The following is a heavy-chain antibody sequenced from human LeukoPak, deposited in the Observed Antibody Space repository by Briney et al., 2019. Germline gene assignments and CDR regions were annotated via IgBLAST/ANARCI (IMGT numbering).Heavy chain of an antibody. D-gene: IGHD5-18*01. Sequence: ASVKGSCKASGYTFTGYYVHWVRQAPGQGLEWMGWINSNSGGTNYAQKFQGRVTMTRDTAISTAYMELSRLRSDDTAVYYCARERTWIQLWLRNLDYWGQGTLVTVSS. V-gene: IGHV1-2*02. J-gene: IGHJ4*02. CDR1: GYTFTGYY. CDR3: ARERTWIQLWLRNLDY. CDR2: INSNSGGT.